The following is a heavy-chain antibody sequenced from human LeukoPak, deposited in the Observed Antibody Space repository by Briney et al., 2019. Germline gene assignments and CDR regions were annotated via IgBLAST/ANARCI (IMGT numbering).Heavy chain of an antibody. D-gene: IGHD3-10*01. Sequence: GGSLRLSCAASGFTFSSYGMSWVRQAPGKGLEWVSAISGSGGSTYYADSVKGRFTISRDNSKNTLYLQMNSLRAEDTAVYYCAKRGSGSYYRYMDVWGKGTTVTISS. J-gene: IGHJ6*03. CDR2: ISGSGGST. CDR3: AKRGSGSYYRYMDV. CDR1: GFTFSSYG. V-gene: IGHV3-23*01.